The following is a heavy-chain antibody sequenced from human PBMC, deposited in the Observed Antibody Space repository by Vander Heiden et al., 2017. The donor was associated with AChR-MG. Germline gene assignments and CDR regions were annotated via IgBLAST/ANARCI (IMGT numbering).Heavy chain of an antibody. Sequence: EVQLLESGGGLVQPGGSLRLSCAASGFTFSIYAMSWVRQAPGKGLEWISTITGSGDNTFYADSVKGRFTVSRDNSKNTLYLQMNSLRAEDTAVYYCAKLLFFPKYYFDYWGQGTLVTVSS. J-gene: IGHJ4*02. CDR2: ITGSGDNT. CDR1: GFTFSIYA. CDR3: AKLLFFPKYYFDY. V-gene: IGHV3-23*01. D-gene: IGHD1-26*01.